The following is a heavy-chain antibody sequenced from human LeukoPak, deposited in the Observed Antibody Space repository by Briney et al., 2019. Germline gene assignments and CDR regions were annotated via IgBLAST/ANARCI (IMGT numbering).Heavy chain of an antibody. CDR2: ISGSGDST. Sequence: GGTLRLSCAASGFTFSNYGMSWVRQAPGKGLEWVSSISGSGDSTYYADSVKGRFTISRDNSKNTLYLQMNSLRAEDTAVYYCAKDSYPTVVTPGLDYWGQGTLVTVSS. V-gene: IGHV3-23*01. CDR1: GFTFSNYG. J-gene: IGHJ4*02. CDR3: AKDSYPTVVTPGLDY. D-gene: IGHD4-23*01.